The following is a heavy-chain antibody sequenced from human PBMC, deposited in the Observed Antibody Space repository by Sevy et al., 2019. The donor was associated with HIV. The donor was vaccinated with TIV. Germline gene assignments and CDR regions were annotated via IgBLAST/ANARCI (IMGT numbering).Heavy chain of an antibody. J-gene: IGHJ4*02. CDR1: GGTFSDYA. CDR2: IVPIFGST. Sequence: ASVKVSCKASGGTFSDYALSWVRQAPGQGLEWMGGIVPIFGSTEYAQRFQDRVTITADESTNTAYMELRSLRSEDTAVYYCARGPPDGSYDYFDYWGQGTLVTVSS. CDR3: ARGPPDGSYDYFDY. D-gene: IGHD1-26*01. V-gene: IGHV1-69*13.